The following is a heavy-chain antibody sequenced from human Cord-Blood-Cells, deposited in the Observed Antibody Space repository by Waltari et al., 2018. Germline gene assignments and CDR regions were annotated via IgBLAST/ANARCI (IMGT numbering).Heavy chain of an antibody. CDR1: GGTFSSYA. Sequence: QVQLVQSGAEVKKPGSSVKVSSKASGGTFSSYAISWVRQAPGQGLEWMGGIIPIVGTANYAQKFQGRVTITADESTSTAYMELSSLRSEDTAVYYCASIYSSSLSALALFDYWGQGTLVTVSS. CDR3: ASIYSSSLSALALFDY. V-gene: IGHV1-69*01. D-gene: IGHD6-6*01. J-gene: IGHJ4*02. CDR2: IIPIVGTA.